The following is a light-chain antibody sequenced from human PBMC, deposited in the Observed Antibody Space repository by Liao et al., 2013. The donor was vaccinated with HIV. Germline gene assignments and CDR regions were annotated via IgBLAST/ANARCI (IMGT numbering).Light chain of an antibody. J-gene: IGLJ3*02. CDR3: QVWDHSSDQGV. CDR1: NLGSRG. CDR2: YET. V-gene: IGLV3-21*04. Sequence: YVLTQPPSVSVAPGQTAVLPCEGNNLGSRGVHWYQQRPGQAPVLVIYYETSRPSGIPERISGSISGNTATLTISGVETGDEADYYCQVWDHSSDQGVFGGGTKLTVL.